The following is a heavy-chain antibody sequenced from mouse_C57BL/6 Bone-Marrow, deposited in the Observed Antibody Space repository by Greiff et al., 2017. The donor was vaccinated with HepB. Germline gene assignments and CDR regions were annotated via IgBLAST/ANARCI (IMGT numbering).Heavy chain of an antibody. V-gene: IGHV1-61*01. Sequence: VQLQQPGAELVRPGSSVKLSCKASGYTFTSYWMDWVKQRPGQGLEWIGNIYPSDSETHYNQKFKDKATLTVDKSSSTAYMQLSSLTSEDSAVYYCARNYYGTRYVGYFDYWGQGTTLTVSS. CDR1: GYTFTSYW. CDR2: IYPSDSET. CDR3: ARNYYGTRYVGYFDY. J-gene: IGHJ2*01. D-gene: IGHD1-1*01.